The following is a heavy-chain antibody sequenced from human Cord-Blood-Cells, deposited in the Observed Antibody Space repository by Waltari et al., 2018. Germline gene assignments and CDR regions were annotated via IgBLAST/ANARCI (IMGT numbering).Heavy chain of an antibody. CDR3: ARGGDYWCDP. D-gene: IGHD4-17*01. CDR2: IYYSVTA. J-gene: IGHJ5*02. Sequence: QVQLQESGPGLVKPSETLSLTCPVSGGSISSYYWSWIRQPPGKGLEWIGYIYYSVTATYNPSLECRVTISVDASKNQVSLKLSSVTAADAAVYYCARGGDYWCDPWGQGTVVTVSA. V-gene: IGHV4-59*08. CDR1: GGSISSYY.